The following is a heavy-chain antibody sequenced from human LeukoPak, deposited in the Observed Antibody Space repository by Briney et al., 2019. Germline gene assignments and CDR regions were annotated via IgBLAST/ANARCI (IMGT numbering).Heavy chain of an antibody. Sequence: PGRSLRLSCAASGFTFSSFALHWVRQAPGKGLEWVAIISYEGKNKYYADSVKGRFTISRDNSKNTLYMQMNSLRPEDKAVYYCARDPGPYYLDYWGQGTLVTVSS. CDR2: ISYEGKNK. CDR3: ARDPGPYYLDY. J-gene: IGHJ4*02. V-gene: IGHV3-30*04. CDR1: GFTFSSFA.